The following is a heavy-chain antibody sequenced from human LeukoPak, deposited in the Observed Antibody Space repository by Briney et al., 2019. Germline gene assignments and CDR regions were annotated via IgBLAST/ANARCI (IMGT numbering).Heavy chain of an antibody. D-gene: IGHD6-19*01. CDR2: IYYSGST. CDR3: ARAYSSGWYLN. J-gene: IGHJ4*02. V-gene: IGHV4-59*01. Sequence: PSETLPLTCTVSGGSISSYHWSWIRQPPGKGLEWIGYIYYSGSTNYNPSLKSRVTISVDTSKNQFSLKLSSVTAADTAVYYCARAYSSGWYLNWGQGTLVTVSS. CDR1: GGSISSYH.